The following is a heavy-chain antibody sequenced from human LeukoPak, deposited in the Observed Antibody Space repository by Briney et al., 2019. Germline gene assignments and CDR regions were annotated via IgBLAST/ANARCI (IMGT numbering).Heavy chain of an antibody. CDR3: ARDGPYSYDFDY. D-gene: IGHD5-18*01. CDR1: GFTFRTYC. CDR2: ISSTSTYI. Sequence: PGGSLRLSCAASGFTFRTYCMNWVRQAPGKGLEWVSSISSTSTYIYYADSVKGRFTISRDNAKNSLYLQMNSLRAEDTAVYYCARDGPYSYDFDYWGQGTLVTVSS. J-gene: IGHJ4*02. V-gene: IGHV3-21*01.